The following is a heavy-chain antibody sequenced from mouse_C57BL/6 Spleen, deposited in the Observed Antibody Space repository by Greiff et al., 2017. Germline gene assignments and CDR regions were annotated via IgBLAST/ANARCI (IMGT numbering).Heavy chain of an antibody. J-gene: IGHJ4*01. D-gene: IGHD6-1*01. CDR3: ARDLASARGYYVIGS. CDR1: GYAFSSYW. V-gene: IGHV1-80*01. CDR2: IYPGDGDT. Sequence: QVHVKQSGAELVKPGASVKISCKASGYAFSSYWMNWVKQRPGKGLEWIGQIYPGDGDTNYNGKFKGKATLTADKSSSTAYMQLSSLTSEDSAVYFCARDLASARGYYVIGSWGVEDSDTVS.